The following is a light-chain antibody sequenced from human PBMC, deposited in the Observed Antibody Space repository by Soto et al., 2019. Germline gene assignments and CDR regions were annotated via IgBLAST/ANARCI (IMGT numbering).Light chain of an antibody. J-gene: IGLJ1*01. CDR1: SSDVGGYNY. Sequence: QSALTQPASVSGSPGQSITISCTGTSSDVGGYNYVSWYQQPPGKAPKLMIYEVSNRPSGVSNRFSGSKSGNTASLTIAGRQSEDEADYYCSSYTSSSTLVFGTGTKVTVL. V-gene: IGLV2-14*01. CDR3: SSYTSSSTLV. CDR2: EVS.